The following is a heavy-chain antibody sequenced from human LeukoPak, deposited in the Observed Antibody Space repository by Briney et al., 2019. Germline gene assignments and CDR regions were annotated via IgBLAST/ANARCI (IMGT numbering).Heavy chain of an antibody. D-gene: IGHD2-2*01. Sequence: GASVKVSCKASGCTFTSYDINWVRQATGQGLEWMGWMNPNSGNTGYAQKFQGRVTITRNTSISTAYMELSSLRSEDTAVYYCARAESIVVVPAATYYYYYYMDVWGKGTTVTVSS. CDR2: MNPNSGNT. V-gene: IGHV1-8*03. CDR1: GCTFTSYD. J-gene: IGHJ6*03. CDR3: ARAESIVVVPAATYYYYYYMDV.